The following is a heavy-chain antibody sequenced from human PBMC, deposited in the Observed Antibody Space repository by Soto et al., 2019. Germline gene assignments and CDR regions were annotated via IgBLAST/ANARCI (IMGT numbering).Heavy chain of an antibody. CDR3: AGCVYYYYMDV. CDR2: IKQDGSEK. V-gene: IGHV3-7*01. D-gene: IGHD2-8*01. Sequence: GGSLRLSCAASGFTFSAYWMTWVRQAPGKGPEWVANIKQDGSEKNYVDSVKGRFTISRDNAKSSLYLQMNSLRAEDTAVYYCAGCVYYYYMDVWGKGTTVTVSS. CDR1: GFTFSAYW. J-gene: IGHJ6*03.